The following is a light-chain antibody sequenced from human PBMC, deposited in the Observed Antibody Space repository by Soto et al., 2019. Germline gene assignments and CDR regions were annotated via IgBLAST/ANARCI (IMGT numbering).Light chain of an antibody. J-gene: IGKJ1*01. CDR3: QHYNSYSEA. CDR1: QTIGSW. V-gene: IGKV1-5*01. Sequence: DIQMTQSPSTLSASVGDRVTVTCRASQTIGSWLAWYQQKPGGAPKLLIFDASSLESGVPSRFSGNGSGTEFTLTISGLQPDDFATYYRQHYNSYSEAFGKGTKVDIK. CDR2: DAS.